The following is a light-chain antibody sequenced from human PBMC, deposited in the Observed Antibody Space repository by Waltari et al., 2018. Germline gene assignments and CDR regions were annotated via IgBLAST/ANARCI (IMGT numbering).Light chain of an antibody. J-gene: IGLJ3*02. Sequence: QLVLTQSPSASASLGASVKPTCTLSSGHSSNIIAWLQQQPGKGPRNLMKVNSDGSHRKWDAIPDRFSGSSSWAERYLTISSLQSEDEADYYCETGGHGTWVFGGGTKLTVL. CDR1: SGHSSNI. CDR3: ETGGHGTWV. V-gene: IGLV4-69*01. CDR2: VNSDGSH.